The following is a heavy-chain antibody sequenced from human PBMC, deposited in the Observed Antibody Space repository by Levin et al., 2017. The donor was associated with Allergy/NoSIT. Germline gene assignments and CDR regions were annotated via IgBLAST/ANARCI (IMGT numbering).Heavy chain of an antibody. V-gene: IGHV1-69*13. CDR1: GGTFSSYA. Sequence: GASVKVSCKASGGTFSSYAISWVRQAPGQGLEWMGGIIPIFGTANYAQKFQGRVTITADESTSTAYMELSSLRSEDTAVYYCARDRIEQWLVRRPYYYYGMDVWGQGTTVTVSS. D-gene: IGHD6-19*01. CDR3: ARDRIEQWLVRRPYYYYGMDV. J-gene: IGHJ6*02. CDR2: IIPIFGTA.